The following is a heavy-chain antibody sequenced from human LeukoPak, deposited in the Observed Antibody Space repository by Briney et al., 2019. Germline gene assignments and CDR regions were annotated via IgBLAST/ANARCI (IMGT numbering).Heavy chain of an antibody. CDR1: GGTFSSYA. CDR2: IIPIFGTA. Sequence: GASVKVSCKASGGTFSSYAISWVRQAPGQGLEWRGGIIPIFGTANYAQKFQGRVTITADKSTSTAYMELSSLRSEDTAVYYCAVTMSSNWFDPWGQGTLVTVSS. J-gene: IGHJ5*02. V-gene: IGHV1-69*06. CDR3: AVTMSSNWFDP. D-gene: IGHD4/OR15-4a*01.